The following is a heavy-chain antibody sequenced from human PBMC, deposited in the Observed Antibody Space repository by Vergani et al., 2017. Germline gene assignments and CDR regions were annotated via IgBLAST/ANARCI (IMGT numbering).Heavy chain of an antibody. V-gene: IGHV3-23*01. CDR2: ISGSGGST. CDR3: ARGGGGFGELVVDY. CDR1: GFTFSSYA. J-gene: IGHJ4*02. Sequence: EVQLLESGGGLVQPGGSLRLSCAASGFTFSSYAMSWVRQAPGKGLEWVSAISGSGGSTYYADSVKGRFTISRDNSKNTLYLQRNSLRAEDTAVYYCARGGGGFGELVVDYWGQGTLVTVSS. D-gene: IGHD3-10*01.